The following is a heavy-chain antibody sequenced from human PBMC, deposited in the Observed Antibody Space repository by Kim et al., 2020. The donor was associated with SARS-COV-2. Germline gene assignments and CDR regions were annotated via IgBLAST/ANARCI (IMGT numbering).Heavy chain of an antibody. J-gene: IGHJ4*02. CDR3: ARDFNDSSGYGLFSGFDY. Sequence: SETLSLTCNVSGGSISSGDYYWSWIRQPPGKGLEWIGYIYYSGSTYYNPSLKSRVTISVDTSKNQFSLKLSSVTAADTAVYYCARDFNDSSGYGLFSGFDYWGQGTLVTVSS. CDR1: GGSISSGDYY. D-gene: IGHD3-22*01. V-gene: IGHV4-30-4*01. CDR2: IYYSGST.